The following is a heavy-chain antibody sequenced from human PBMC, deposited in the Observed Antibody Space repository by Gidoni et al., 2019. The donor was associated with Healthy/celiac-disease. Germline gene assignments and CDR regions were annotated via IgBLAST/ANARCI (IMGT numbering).Heavy chain of an antibody. J-gene: IGHJ4*02. CDR1: GYTFTSYG. V-gene: IGHV1-18*01. D-gene: IGHD5-12*01. CDR2: ISAYNGNT. Sequence: VQLVQSGPVVKKPGTAVKVPSKASGYTFTSYGIIWVRQAPGQGLEWMGWISAYNGNTNYAQKLQGRVTMTTDTSTSTAYMELRGLRSDDTAVYYGARDLDSGYDYWGQGTLVTVSS. CDR3: ARDLDSGYDY.